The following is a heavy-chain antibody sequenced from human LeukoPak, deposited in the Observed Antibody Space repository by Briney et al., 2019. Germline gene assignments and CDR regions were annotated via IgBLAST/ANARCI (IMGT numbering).Heavy chain of an antibody. Sequence: GASVKVTCKASGYTFTSYYMHWVRQAPGQGLEWMGIINPSGGSTSYAQKFQGRVTMTRDTSTSTVYMEPSSLRSEDTAVYYCARGTSITMIVVVITLDYWGQGTLVTVSS. CDR2: INPSGGST. CDR1: GYTFTSYY. V-gene: IGHV1-46*01. CDR3: ARGTSITMIVVVITLDY. D-gene: IGHD3-22*01. J-gene: IGHJ4*02.